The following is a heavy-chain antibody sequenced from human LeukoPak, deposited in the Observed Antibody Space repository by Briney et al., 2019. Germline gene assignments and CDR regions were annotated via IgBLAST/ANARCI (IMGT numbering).Heavy chain of an antibody. Sequence: SETLSLTCTVSAVSNNSYYSSWIRHPPGKGLEWIGYTHPSGNTNYSPSLKSRVTISIDTSRNQFSLKLSSVTAADTAVYFCARKAPKNGWFDPWGQGTLVTVSS. D-gene: IGHD1-1*01. CDR3: ARKAPKNGWFDP. J-gene: IGHJ5*02. CDR1: AVSNNSYY. CDR2: THPSGNT. V-gene: IGHV4-4*09.